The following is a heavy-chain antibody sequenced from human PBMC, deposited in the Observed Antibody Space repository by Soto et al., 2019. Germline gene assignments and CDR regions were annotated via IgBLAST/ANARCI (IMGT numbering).Heavy chain of an antibody. CDR3: ARVGYYDFFDDAPIYGMDV. CDR1: GFTLSSNY. CDR2: IYTGGST. D-gene: IGHD3-22*01. J-gene: IGHJ6*01. Sequence: PGGSLRLSCAASGFTLSSNYMTWVRQAPGKGLEWVSVIYTGGSTYYADSVKGRFTISRDYSKNTLYLQMNSLRADDTAVYYCARVGYYDFFDDAPIYGMDV. V-gene: IGHV3-53*01.